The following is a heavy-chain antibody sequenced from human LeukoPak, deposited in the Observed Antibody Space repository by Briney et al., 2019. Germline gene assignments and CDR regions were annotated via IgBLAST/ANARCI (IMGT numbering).Heavy chain of an antibody. V-gene: IGHV5-51*01. D-gene: IGHD4-17*01. CDR1: GYSFTSYW. Sequence: HGESLKSSCKGSGYSFTSYWIGWVRHMPGKGLEWMGIIYPDDSVTGYSPSFQGQVTISADKSITTAYLQWSSLRTSDTAMYYCARDYGDRRWDFWGQGTLVTVSS. CDR2: IYPDDSVT. J-gene: IGHJ4*02. CDR3: ARDYGDRRWDF.